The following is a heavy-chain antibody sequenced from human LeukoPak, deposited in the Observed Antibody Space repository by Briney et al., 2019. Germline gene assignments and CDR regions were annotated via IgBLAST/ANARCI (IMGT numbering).Heavy chain of an antibody. CDR2: VYHSGRT. Sequence: SETLSLTCTVSGGSMRPKYWSWIRQAPRKGLEWIGYVYHSGRTNVGPSLKSRATILADTSKNQFSLKLTSVTAAATALYYCAKMGGHFYDSSPYDPIWFEHWGQGIQVTVSS. CDR3: AKMGGHFYDSSPYDPIWFEH. D-gene: IGHD3-22*01. V-gene: IGHV4-59*01. CDR1: GGSMRPKY. J-gene: IGHJ5*02.